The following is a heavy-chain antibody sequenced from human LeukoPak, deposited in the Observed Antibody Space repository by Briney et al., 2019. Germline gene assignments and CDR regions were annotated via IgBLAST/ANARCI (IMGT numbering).Heavy chain of an antibody. CDR2: VGTDGSTT. V-gene: IGHV3-74*01. D-gene: IGHD5-24*01. Sequence: PGGSLRLSCAASGFTFSSYWMHWVRQAPGKGLVWVSRVGTDGSTTNYADSVKGRFTISRDNAKNTTYLQMNSLRVEDTAVYYCARDLDGYKGPPGYWGQGTLLIVSS. J-gene: IGHJ4*02. CDR3: ARDLDGYKGPPGY. CDR1: GFTFSSYW.